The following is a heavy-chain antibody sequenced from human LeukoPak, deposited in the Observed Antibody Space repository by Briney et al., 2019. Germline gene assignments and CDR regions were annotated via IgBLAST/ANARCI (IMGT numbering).Heavy chain of an antibody. CDR2: ISNDGGGT. V-gene: IGHV3-23*01. J-gene: IGHJ5*02. Sequence: GGSLRLSCAASGFIFNNYGLIWVRQAPGKGLQWVSAISNDGGGTTYADFVKGRFTISRDNSKNTLFLHMNSLRAEDTALYYCAKGGSGYFLDLWGQGTLVTVSS. CDR1: GFIFNNYG. CDR3: AKGGSGYFLDL. D-gene: IGHD3-22*01.